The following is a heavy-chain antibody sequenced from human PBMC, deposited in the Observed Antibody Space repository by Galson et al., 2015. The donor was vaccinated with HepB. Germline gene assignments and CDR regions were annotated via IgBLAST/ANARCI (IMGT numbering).Heavy chain of an antibody. D-gene: IGHD2-2*01. CDR1: GDSVSTNSAA. CDR3: AKESTYCSSTSCYGDWFDP. V-gene: IGHV6-1*01. Sequence: AISGDSVSTNSAAWNWIRQSPSRGLEWLGRTYYRSKWYNDYAVSVKSRITINPDTSKNQFSLRLNSVTPEDTAVYYCAKESTYCSSTSCYGDWFDPWGQGTLVTVSS. J-gene: IGHJ5*02. CDR2: TYYRSKWYN.